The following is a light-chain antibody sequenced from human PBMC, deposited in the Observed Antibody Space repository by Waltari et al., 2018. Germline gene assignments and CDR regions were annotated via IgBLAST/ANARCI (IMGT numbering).Light chain of an antibody. CDR2: AAP. Sequence: DLQLTQSPSFLSASVGHSVTITCRSSQGINNFLAWYQQKPGKAPKFLIYAAPTLQSGVPSRFSGSGSGTEFTLTISSLQPEDFAAYSCQQLSTYPWTFGQGTRMEIK. J-gene: IGKJ2*02. V-gene: IGKV1-9*01. CDR1: QGINNF. CDR3: QQLSTYPWT.